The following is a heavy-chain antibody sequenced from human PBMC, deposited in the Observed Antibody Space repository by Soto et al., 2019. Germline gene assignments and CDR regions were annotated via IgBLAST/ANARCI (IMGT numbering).Heavy chain of an antibody. J-gene: IGHJ6*03. D-gene: IGHD1-26*01. Sequence: QVQLQESGPGLVKPSQTLSLTCTVSGGSIRSGGYYWSWIRQHPGKGLECIGHILYGGSAWYNPSLNSRVAISVDTSKTQFFLRLSYVTVADTAVYFCARDRGLEADGHYFRDLYYTDVWGIGTTVTVSS. CDR3: ARDRGLEADGHYFRDLYYTDV. V-gene: IGHV4-31*03. CDR2: ILYGGSA. CDR1: GGSIRSGGYY.